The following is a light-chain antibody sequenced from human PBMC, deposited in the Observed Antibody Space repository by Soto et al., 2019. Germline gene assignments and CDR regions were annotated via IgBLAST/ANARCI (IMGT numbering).Light chain of an antibody. CDR3: QQYNNWPPIT. J-gene: IGKJ5*01. CDR1: QSVRSK. Sequence: EIVMTQSPGTLSVSPGERAPLSCRASQSVRSKLAWYQQKPGQAPRLLIYDASTRATGIPARFSGSGSGTEFTLTISSLQSEDFAVYYCQQYNNWPPITFGQGTRLEI. V-gene: IGKV3-15*01. CDR2: DAS.